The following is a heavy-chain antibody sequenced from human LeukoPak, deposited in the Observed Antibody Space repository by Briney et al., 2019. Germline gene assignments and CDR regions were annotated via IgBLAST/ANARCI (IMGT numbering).Heavy chain of an antibody. Sequence: GASVKVSCKASGYTFTGYYMHWVRQAPGQGLEWMGWINPNSGGTNYAQKFQGRVTMTRDTFISTAYMELSRLRSDDTAVYYCARSPLWWELLGTNDAFDIWGQGTMVTVSS. D-gene: IGHD1-26*01. CDR2: INPNSGGT. CDR1: GYTFTGYY. CDR3: ARSPLWWELLGTNDAFDI. V-gene: IGHV1-2*02. J-gene: IGHJ3*02.